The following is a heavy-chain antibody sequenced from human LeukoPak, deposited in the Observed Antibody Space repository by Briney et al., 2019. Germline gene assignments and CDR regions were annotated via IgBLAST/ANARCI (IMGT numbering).Heavy chain of an antibody. V-gene: IGHV1-69*05. Sequence: ASVKVSCKASGGTFSSYAISWVRQAPGQGREWMGGIIPIFGTANYAQKFQGRVTITTDESTSTAYMELSSLRSEDTAVYYCARASDFWSGQPHYYYYYMDVWGKGTTVTVSS. CDR2: IIPIFGTA. CDR1: GGTFSSYA. D-gene: IGHD3-3*01. CDR3: ARASDFWSGQPHYYYYYMDV. J-gene: IGHJ6*03.